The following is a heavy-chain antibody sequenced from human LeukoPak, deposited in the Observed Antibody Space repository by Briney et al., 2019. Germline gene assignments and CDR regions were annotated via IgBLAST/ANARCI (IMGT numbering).Heavy chain of an antibody. V-gene: IGHV3-23*01. CDR2: ISGNSVST. D-gene: IGHD6-13*01. CDR3: ARAYSSSWYDF. CDR1: GFTFSSYA. J-gene: IGHJ5*01. Sequence: GGSLRLSCAASGFTFSSYAMSWVRQAPGKGLEWVSGISGNSVSTYYADSVKGRFTISRDNSKNTLFLQMSSLRAEDTAVYYCARAYSSSWYDFWGQGTLVTVSS.